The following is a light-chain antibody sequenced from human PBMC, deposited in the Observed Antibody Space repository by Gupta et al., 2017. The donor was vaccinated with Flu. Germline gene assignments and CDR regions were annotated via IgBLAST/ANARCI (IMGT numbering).Light chain of an antibody. CDR1: QNIRSY. CDR3: QESYTTPTFT. V-gene: IGKV1-39*01. Sequence: DIQMPQSPSSLSASVGDRVTITCWESQNIRSYLNWYQQKTGKAPKLLIYAASTLQSGVMSRFIGSGSGADFTLSIRSLLPEDVATYYCQESYTTPTFTFGPGTKVDMK. CDR2: AAS. J-gene: IGKJ3*01.